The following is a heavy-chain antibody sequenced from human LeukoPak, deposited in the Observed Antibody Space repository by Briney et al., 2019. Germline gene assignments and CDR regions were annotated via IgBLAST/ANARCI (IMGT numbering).Heavy chain of an antibody. D-gene: IGHD7-27*01. CDR1: GGSISSSSYY. CDR2: IYYSGST. Sequence: PSETLSLTCTVSGGSISSSSYYWGWIRQPPGKGLEWIGSIYYSGSTYYNPSLKSRVTIAVDTSKNQFSLKLSDVTAADAAVYYCARGQLGVEYWGKGTLVTVSS. V-gene: IGHV4-39*07. J-gene: IGHJ4*02. CDR3: ARGQLGVEY.